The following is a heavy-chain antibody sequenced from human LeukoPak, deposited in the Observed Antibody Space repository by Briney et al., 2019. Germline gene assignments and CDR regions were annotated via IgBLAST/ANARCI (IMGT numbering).Heavy chain of an antibody. J-gene: IGHJ4*02. D-gene: IGHD6-19*01. CDR3: AKRQSSGCFDF. Sequence: GGSLRLSCAASGFTFSNYWMSWVRQAPGKGLVWVSRINSDGSSRHYADSVKGRFIISRDNAKNSLYLQMNSLTADDTAVYYCAKRQSSGCFDFWGQGTLVTVSS. CDR2: INSDGSSR. V-gene: IGHV3-74*01. CDR1: GFTFSNYW.